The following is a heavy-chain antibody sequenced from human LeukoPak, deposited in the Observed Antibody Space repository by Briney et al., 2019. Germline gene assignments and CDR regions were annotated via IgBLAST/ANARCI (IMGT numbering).Heavy chain of an antibody. CDR2: IYYSGST. CDR3: ARDNGSYSR. V-gene: IGHV4-59*01. CDR1: GGSISSYY. J-gene: IGHJ4*02. Sequence: SETLSLTCTVSGGSISSYYWSWIRQPPGKGLEWIGYIYYSGSTNYNPSLKSRVTISVDTSKNQFSLKLSSVTAADTAVYYCARDNGSYSRWGQGTLVTVSS. D-gene: IGHD1-26*01.